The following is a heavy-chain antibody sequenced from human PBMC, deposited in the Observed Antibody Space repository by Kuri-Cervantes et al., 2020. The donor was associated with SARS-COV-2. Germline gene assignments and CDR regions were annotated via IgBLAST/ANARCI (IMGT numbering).Heavy chain of an antibody. CDR3: AKDSGYQLHYVYYYYGMDV. CDR2: ISGSGGST. D-gene: IGHD2-2*01. Sequence: GESLKTSCAASGFTFSSYAMSWVRQAPGKGLEWVSAISGSGGSTYYADSVKGRFTISRDNSKNTLYLQMNSLRAEDTAVYYCAKDSGYQLHYVYYYYGMDVWGQGTTVTVSS. V-gene: IGHV3-23*01. J-gene: IGHJ6*02. CDR1: GFTFSSYA.